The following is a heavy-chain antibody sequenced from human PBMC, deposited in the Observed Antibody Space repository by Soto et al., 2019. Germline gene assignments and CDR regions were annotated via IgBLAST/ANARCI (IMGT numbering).Heavy chain of an antibody. Sequence: GGSLRLSCAASGFTFSGPAMHWVRQASGKGLEWVGRIRSKANSYATAYAASVKGRFTISRDDSKNTAYLQMNSLKTKDTAVYYCTSSPPYCSGGSCYQSGYGMDVWGQGTTVTVSS. CDR3: TSSPPYCSGGSCYQSGYGMDV. CDR2: IRSKANSYAT. CDR1: GFTFSGPA. D-gene: IGHD2-15*01. J-gene: IGHJ6*02. V-gene: IGHV3-73*01.